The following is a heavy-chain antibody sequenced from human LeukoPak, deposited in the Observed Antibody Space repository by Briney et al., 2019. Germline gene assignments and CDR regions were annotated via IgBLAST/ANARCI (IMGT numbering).Heavy chain of an antibody. D-gene: IGHD1-26*01. CDR3: ARVARVGATVVYYFDY. J-gene: IGHJ4*02. Sequence: ASVKVSCKASGYTFTSYHMHWVRQAPGQGLEWVGIINPSGGSTSYAQKFQGRVTMTRDTSTSTVYMELSSLRSEDTAVYYCARVARVGATVVYYFDYWGQGTLVTVSS. CDR2: INPSGGST. V-gene: IGHV1-46*03. CDR1: GYTFTSYH.